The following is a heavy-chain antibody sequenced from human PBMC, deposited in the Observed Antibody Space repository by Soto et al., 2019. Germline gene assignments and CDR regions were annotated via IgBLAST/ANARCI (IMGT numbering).Heavy chain of an antibody. CDR2: INHSGST. J-gene: IGHJ4*02. V-gene: IGHV4-34*01. CDR3: ARASCPGRDYTT. Sequence: PSETLSRTCAVYGGSFSGYYWSWIRQPPWEGLEWVGEINHSGSTNYNPSLKSRVTISVDKSKNQFSLKLSSVTAADKAVYYCARASCPGRDYTTWGKGTLVT. CDR1: GGSFSGYY. D-gene: IGHD3-16*01.